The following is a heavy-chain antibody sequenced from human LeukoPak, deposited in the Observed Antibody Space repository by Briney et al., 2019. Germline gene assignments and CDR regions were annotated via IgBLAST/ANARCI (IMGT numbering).Heavy chain of an antibody. D-gene: IGHD3-16*01. V-gene: IGHV4-31*03. J-gene: IGHJ4*02. Sequence: SETLSLTCTVSGGSFSSGSYYWSWIRQHPGKGLEWIGYIYYSGSTYYNPSLKSRVTISVDTSKNQFSLKLSSVTAADTAVYYCARAGGFFSPFGYWGQGTLVTVSS. CDR2: IYYSGST. CDR3: ARAGGFFSPFGY. CDR1: GGSFSSGSYY.